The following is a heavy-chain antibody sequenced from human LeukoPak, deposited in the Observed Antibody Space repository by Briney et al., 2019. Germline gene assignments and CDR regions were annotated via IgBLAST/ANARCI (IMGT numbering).Heavy chain of an antibody. V-gene: IGHV3-23*01. Sequence: GGSLRLSCAASGFTFGNYAMSWVRQAPGKGLEWVSGITGDTYYADSVKGRFTISRDNAKNTVYLQMNSLRGEDTALYYCAKDLCSTAWLEGYFDYWGQGTLVTVSS. J-gene: IGHJ4*02. CDR2: ITGDT. CDR1: GFTFGNYA. CDR3: AKDLCSTAWLEGYFDY. D-gene: IGHD6-19*01.